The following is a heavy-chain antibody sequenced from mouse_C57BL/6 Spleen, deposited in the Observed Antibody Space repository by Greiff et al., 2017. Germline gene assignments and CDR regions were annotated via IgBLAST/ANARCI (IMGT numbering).Heavy chain of an antibody. D-gene: IGHD2-4*01. J-gene: IGHJ4*01. CDR3: AKGGDYRDYAMDY. Sequence: QVQLKESGPGLVQPSQSLSITCTVSGFSLTSYGVHWVRQSPGKGLEWLGVIWRGGSTDYNAAFMSRLSITKDNSKSQVFFKMNSLQADDTAIYYCAKGGDYRDYAMDYWGQGTSVTVSS. CDR2: IWRGGST. V-gene: IGHV2-5*01. CDR1: GFSLTSYG.